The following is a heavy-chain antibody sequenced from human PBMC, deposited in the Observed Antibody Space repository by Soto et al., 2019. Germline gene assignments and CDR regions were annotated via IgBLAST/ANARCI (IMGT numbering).Heavy chain of an antibody. CDR3: AKGRTFFDF. CDR2: ISDSDGGT. J-gene: IGHJ4*02. CDR1: GFAFSAYA. Sequence: GGSLRLSCAASGFAFSAYAMTWVRQAPGKGLEWVSDISDSDGGTHYADSVKGRFTISRDNAKNTLYLQMDRLRVEDAAVYYCAKGRTFFDFWGQGTLVTVYS. V-gene: IGHV3-23*01.